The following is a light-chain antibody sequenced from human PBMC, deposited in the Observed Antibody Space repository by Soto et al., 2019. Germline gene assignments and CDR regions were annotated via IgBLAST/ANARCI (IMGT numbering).Light chain of an antibody. J-gene: IGLJ1*01. V-gene: IGLV2-23*02. CDR3: CSYAGSSSAYV. CDR1: SSDVGSYNV. Sequence: QSVVTQPASVSGSPGQSITISCTGTSSDVGSYNVVSWYQQHPGKAPKLLIYEVSKRPSGVSDRFSGSKSGNTASLTISGLQADDEADYHCCSYAGSSSAYVFGTGTKVTVL. CDR2: EVS.